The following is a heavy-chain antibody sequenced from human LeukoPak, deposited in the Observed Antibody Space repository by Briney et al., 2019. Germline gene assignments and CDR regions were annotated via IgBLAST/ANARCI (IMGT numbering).Heavy chain of an antibody. V-gene: IGHV4-39*07. D-gene: IGHD6-13*01. Sequence: PSETLSLTCTVSGGSISSSSYYWGWIRQPPGKGLEWIGSIYYSGSTYYNPSLKSRVTISVDTSKNQFSLKLSSVTAADTAVYYCASQRRGSSWYRGWFDPWGQGTLVTVSS. CDR3: ASQRRGSSWYRGWFDP. CDR1: GGSISSSSYY. CDR2: IYYSGST. J-gene: IGHJ5*02.